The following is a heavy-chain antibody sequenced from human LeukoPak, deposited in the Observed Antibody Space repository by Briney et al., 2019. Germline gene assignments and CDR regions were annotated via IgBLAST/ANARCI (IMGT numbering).Heavy chain of an antibody. Sequence: SETLSLTCTVSGASISSSSYYGAGIRQPRGKGLEWIGSIYFIGSTYYNTSFKSRVTISVDTSKNQFSLNLSSVTAADTAVYYCARRIIGTFDFWGQGILVSVSS. D-gene: IGHD1-7*01. CDR1: GASISSSSYY. V-gene: IGHV4-39*01. CDR3: ARRIIGTFDF. CDR2: IYFIGST. J-gene: IGHJ4*02.